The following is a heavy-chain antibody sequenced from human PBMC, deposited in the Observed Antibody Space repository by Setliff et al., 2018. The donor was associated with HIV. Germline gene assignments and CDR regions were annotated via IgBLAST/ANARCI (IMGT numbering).Heavy chain of an antibody. Sequence: ASVKVSCKSSGGTSNTYAINWVRQAPGQGLEWMAWISPQNGNTEFAQKFHHRVSMTADRSSNIAYMELRSLTFEDTAIYYCARDGRFDYDSSGYAGPGFDQWGQGTLVTVSS. CDR3: ARDGRFDYDSSGYAGPGFDQ. J-gene: IGHJ4*02. D-gene: IGHD3-22*01. CDR2: ISPQNGNT. V-gene: IGHV1-18*01. CDR1: GGTSNTYA.